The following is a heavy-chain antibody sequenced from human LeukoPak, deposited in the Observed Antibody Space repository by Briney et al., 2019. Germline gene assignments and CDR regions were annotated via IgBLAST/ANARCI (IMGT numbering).Heavy chain of an antibody. V-gene: IGHV1-69*06. CDR2: IIPIFGTA. CDR1: GGTFSSYA. Sequence: ASVKVSCKASGGTFSSYAISWVRQAPGQGLGWMGGIIPIFGTANYAQKFQGRVTITADKSTSTAYMELSSLRSEDTAVYYCARRAVAGPIDYWGQGTLVTVSS. J-gene: IGHJ4*02. D-gene: IGHD6-19*01. CDR3: ARRAVAGPIDY.